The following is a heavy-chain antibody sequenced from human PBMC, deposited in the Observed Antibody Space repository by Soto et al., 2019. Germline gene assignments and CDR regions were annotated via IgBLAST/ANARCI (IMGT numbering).Heavy chain of an antibody. CDR1: GGTFSTYA. D-gene: IGHD3-3*01. J-gene: IGHJ6*02. CDR2: IIPIFGTA. Sequence: SVKVSCKASGGTFSTYAISWVRQAPGQGLEWMGGIIPIFGTANYAQKFQGRVTITADESTSTAYMELSSLRSEDTAVYYCARVEDDFWSGPTTYYHYGMDVWRQGTTVPVS. CDR3: ARVEDDFWSGPTTYYHYGMDV. V-gene: IGHV1-69*13.